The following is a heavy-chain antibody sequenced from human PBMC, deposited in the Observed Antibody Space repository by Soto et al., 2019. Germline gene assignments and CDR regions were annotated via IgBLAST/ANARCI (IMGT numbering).Heavy chain of an antibody. CDR2: INHSGST. CDR1: GGSFSGYY. J-gene: IGHJ4*02. CDR3: ARLRGSGRPLRSRHDY. D-gene: IGHD3-10*01. Sequence: SDTLSLTCVVYGGSFSGYYWSWIRQPPGKGLEWIGEINHSGSTNYNPSLKSRVTISVDTSKNQFSLKLSSVTAADTAVYYCARLRGSGRPLRSRHDYWGQGTLVTVS. V-gene: IGHV4-34*01.